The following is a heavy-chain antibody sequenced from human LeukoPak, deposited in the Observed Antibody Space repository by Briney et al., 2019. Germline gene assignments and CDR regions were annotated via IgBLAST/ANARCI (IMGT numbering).Heavy chain of an antibody. D-gene: IGHD4-11*01. Sequence: PGGSLRLSCAASGFTFSSNGMNWVRQAPGKGLEWVSYISATGGTIYYADSVKGRFTISRDNSKNTLYLQMNSLRAEDTAVYYCAKDSGVTDWGQGTLVTVSS. V-gene: IGHV3-48*01. CDR1: GFTFSSNG. J-gene: IGHJ4*02. CDR2: ISATGGTI. CDR3: AKDSGVTD.